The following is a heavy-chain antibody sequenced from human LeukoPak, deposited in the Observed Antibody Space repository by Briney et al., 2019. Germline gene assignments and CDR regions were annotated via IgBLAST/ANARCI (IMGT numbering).Heavy chain of an antibody. J-gene: IGHJ4*02. D-gene: IGHD6-19*01. CDR3: ARDKIRGVFVIAVAALRRGYYFDY. CDR2: ISYDGSNK. V-gene: IGHV3-30*04. Sequence: GGSLSLSCAASGFTFSSYAMHWVRQAPGKGLEWVAVISYDGSNKYYADSVKGRFTISRDNSKNTLYLQMNSLRAEDTAVYYCARDKIRGVFVIAVAALRRGYYFDYWGQGTLVTVSS. CDR1: GFTFSSYA.